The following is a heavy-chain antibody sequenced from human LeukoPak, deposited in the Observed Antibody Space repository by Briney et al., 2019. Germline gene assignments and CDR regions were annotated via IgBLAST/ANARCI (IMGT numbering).Heavy chain of an antibody. V-gene: IGHV4-31*03. Sequence: SETLSLTCTLSGGSITSGRYYWTWIRQHPQRGLEWIGYVSYSGSTNYNSSLKSRLTISADASKNQFYLRLTSVTAADTAVYYCARDPRGDITGTTFDRWGQGTLVTVSS. CDR3: ARDPRGDITGTTFDR. CDR1: GGSITSGRYY. CDR2: VSYSGST. J-gene: IGHJ5*02. D-gene: IGHD1-20*01.